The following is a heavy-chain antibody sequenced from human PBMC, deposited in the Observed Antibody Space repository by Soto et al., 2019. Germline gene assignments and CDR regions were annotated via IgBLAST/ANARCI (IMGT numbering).Heavy chain of an antibody. D-gene: IGHD6-19*01. V-gene: IGHV4-39*01. CDR2: IYYNGHA. CDR1: GDSISSSSYY. J-gene: IGHJ5*02. CDR3: AAAVVRGWFDP. Sequence: SETLSLTCTVSGDSISSSSYYWGWIRQPPGKGLEWIANIYYNGHAYYNPSLRSRVTLSVDTSENQFSLKLSSVTAPDTAVYLCAAAVVRGWFDPWGQGTLVTVSS.